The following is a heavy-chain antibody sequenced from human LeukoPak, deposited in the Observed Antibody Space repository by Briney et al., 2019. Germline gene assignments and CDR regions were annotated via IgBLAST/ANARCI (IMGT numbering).Heavy chain of an antibody. Sequence: GASVKVSCKASGYTFTTYAMHWVRQAPGQRLEWMAWINADNGNTKYSQKLQGRVTITRDTSASTAYMELSSLRSEDTAVYYCARDKIAAAGKGDYWGQGTLVTVSS. CDR3: ARDKIAAAGKGDY. CDR2: INADNGNT. V-gene: IGHV1-3*01. D-gene: IGHD6-13*01. CDR1: GYTFTTYA. J-gene: IGHJ4*02.